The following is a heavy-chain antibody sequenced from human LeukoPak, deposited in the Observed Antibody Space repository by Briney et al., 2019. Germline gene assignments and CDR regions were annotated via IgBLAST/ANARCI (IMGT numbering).Heavy chain of an antibody. J-gene: IGHJ4*02. V-gene: IGHV3-23*01. D-gene: IGHD2-2*01. Sequence: GGSLRLSCAASGFTFSSYAMSWVRQAPGKGLEWVSAISGSGGSTYYADSVKGRFTISRDNSKNTLYLQMNSLRAEDTAVYYCARGRSACSSTSCQYYFDYWGQGTLVTVSS. CDR3: ARGRSACSSTSCQYYFDY. CDR1: GFTFSSYA. CDR2: ISGSGGST.